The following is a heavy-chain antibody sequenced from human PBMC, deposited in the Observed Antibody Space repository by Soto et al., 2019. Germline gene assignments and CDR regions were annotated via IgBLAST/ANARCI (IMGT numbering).Heavy chain of an antibody. J-gene: IGHJ4*02. Sequence: PGGSLRLSCVASGFTVTDIYMNWIRQPPGKGLEWIGEIYHSGSTNYDPSLKSGVPISVDKSKNQFSLKLSSVTAADTAVYYCAEEGGKYDDYKVNYFDSWGQGALVTVSS. CDR1: GFTVTDIY. CDR2: IYHSGST. D-gene: IGHD4-17*01. V-gene: IGHV4-34*08. CDR3: AEEGGKYDDYKVNYFDS.